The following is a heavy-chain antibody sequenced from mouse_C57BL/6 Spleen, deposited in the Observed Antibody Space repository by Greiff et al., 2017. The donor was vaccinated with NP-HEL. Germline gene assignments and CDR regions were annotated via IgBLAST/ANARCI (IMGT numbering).Heavy chain of an antibody. Sequence: EVKVVESGGGLVKPGGSLKLSCAASGFTFSDYGMHWVRQAPEKGLEWVAYISSGSSTIYYADTVKGRFTISRDNAKNTLFLQMTSLRSEDTGMYYCARRTGTGYFDDWGQGTTLTVSS. D-gene: IGHD4-1*01. CDR3: ARRTGTGYFDD. CDR2: ISSGSSTI. J-gene: IGHJ2*01. CDR1: GFTFSDYG. V-gene: IGHV5-17*01.